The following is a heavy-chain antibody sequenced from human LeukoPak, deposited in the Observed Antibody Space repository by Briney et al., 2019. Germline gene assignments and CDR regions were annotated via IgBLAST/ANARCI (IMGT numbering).Heavy chain of an antibody. D-gene: IGHD6-13*01. V-gene: IGHV3-53*01. CDR3: ATSRIYSSSWYGRYFDY. Sequence: GGSLRLSCAASGFSVVSYYMTWVRQAPGKGLEWVSVIYSGGAAFYTDSVKGRFTISRDNSKNTLYLQMNSLRAEDTAVYYCATSRIYSSSWYGRYFDYWGQGTLVTVSS. CDR2: IYSGGAA. J-gene: IGHJ4*02. CDR1: GFSVVSYY.